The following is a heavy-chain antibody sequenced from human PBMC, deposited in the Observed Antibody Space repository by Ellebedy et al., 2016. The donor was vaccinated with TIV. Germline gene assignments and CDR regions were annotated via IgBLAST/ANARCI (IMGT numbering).Heavy chain of an antibody. CDR3: AARIAVAGTSDY. D-gene: IGHD6-19*01. J-gene: IGHJ4*02. CDR2: ISGSGGST. CDR1: GFTFSSYA. Sequence: GGSLRLXXAASGFTFSSYAMSWVRQAPGKGLEWVSAISGSGGSTYYADSVKGRFTISRDNSKNTLYLQMNSLRAEDTAVYYCAARIAVAGTSDYWGQGTLVTVSS. V-gene: IGHV3-23*01.